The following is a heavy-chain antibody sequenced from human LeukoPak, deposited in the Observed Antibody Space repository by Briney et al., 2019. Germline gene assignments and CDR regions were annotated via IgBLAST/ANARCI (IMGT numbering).Heavy chain of an antibody. V-gene: IGHV1-2*02. CDR2: INPNRGGT. Sequence: ASVKVSCKASGYTFTGYYMHWVRQAPGQGLEWMGWINPNRGGTNYAQEFQGRVTMTRDTSISTAYMELSRLRSDDTAVYYCARTPRGYCSSTSCYSGSGYYYYYGMDVWGQGTTVTVSS. CDR1: GYTFTGYY. J-gene: IGHJ6*02. D-gene: IGHD2-2*01. CDR3: ARTPRGYCSSTSCYSGSGYYYYYGMDV.